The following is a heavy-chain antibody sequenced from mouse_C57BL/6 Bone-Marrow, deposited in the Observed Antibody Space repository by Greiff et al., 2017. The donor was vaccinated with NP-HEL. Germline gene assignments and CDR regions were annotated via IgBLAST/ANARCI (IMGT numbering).Heavy chain of an antibody. Sequence: EVKLLESGGGLVKPGGSLKLSCAASGFTFSSYAMSWVRQTPEKRLEWVATISDGGSYTYYPDNVKGRFTISRDNTKNNLYLQMSHLKSEDTAMYYCARVTYYSGAYWGQGTLVTVSA. CDR1: GFTFSSYA. D-gene: IGHD2-12*01. CDR3: ARVTYYSGAY. V-gene: IGHV5-4*03. J-gene: IGHJ3*01. CDR2: ISDGGSYT.